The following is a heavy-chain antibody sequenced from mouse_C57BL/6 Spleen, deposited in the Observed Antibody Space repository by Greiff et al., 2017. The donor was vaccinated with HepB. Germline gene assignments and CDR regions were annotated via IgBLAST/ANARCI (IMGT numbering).Heavy chain of an antibody. Sequence: QVQLKESGAELARPGASVKLSCKASGYTFTSYGISWVKQRTGQGLEWIGEIYPRSGNTYYNEKFKGKATLTADKSSSTAYMELRSLTSEDSAVYFCARWCTTVVNAMDYWGQGTSVTVSS. V-gene: IGHV1-81*01. CDR1: GYTFTSYG. J-gene: IGHJ4*01. CDR3: ARWCTTVVNAMDY. D-gene: IGHD1-1*01. CDR2: IYPRSGNT.